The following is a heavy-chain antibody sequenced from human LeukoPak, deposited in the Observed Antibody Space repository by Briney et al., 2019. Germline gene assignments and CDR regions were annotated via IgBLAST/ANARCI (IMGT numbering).Heavy chain of an antibody. CDR2: IIPIFGTA. Sequence: GASVKVSCKASGGTFSSYAISWVRQAPGQGLEWMGGIIPIFGTANYAQKFQGRVTITADESTSTAYMELSSLRSEDTAVYYCARCPVYSSGWRFDPWGQGTLVTVSS. V-gene: IGHV1-69*13. D-gene: IGHD6-19*01. J-gene: IGHJ5*02. CDR1: GGTFSSYA. CDR3: ARCPVYSSGWRFDP.